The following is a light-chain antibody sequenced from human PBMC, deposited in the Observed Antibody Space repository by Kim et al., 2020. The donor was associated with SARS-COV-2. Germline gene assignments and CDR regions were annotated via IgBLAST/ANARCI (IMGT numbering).Light chain of an antibody. J-gene: IGLJ3*02. CDR3: YSAADNKGV. CDR1: VLKKKY. Sequence: SYELTQPSSVSVSPGQTARITCSGDVLKKKYARWFQQKPGQAPVLVIYKDSERPSGIPERFSGSSSGTTVTLTISGAQVEDEADYYCYSAADNKGV. CDR2: KDS. V-gene: IGLV3-27*01.